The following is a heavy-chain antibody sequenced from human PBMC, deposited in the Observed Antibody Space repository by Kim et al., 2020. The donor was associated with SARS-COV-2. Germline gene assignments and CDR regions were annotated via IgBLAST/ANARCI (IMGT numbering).Heavy chain of an antibody. D-gene: IGHD2-2*01. CDR3: ARERGATYQFDY. V-gene: IGHV1-46*01. J-gene: IGHJ4*02. Sequence: TYPQKFQGRVTMTTDTSTSTVYMDLSSLRSEDTAVYYCARERGATYQFDYWGQGTLVTVSS.